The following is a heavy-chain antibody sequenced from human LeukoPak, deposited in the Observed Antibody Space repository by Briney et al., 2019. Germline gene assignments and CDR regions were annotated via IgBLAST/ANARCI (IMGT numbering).Heavy chain of an antibody. Sequence: SETLSLTCAVSGGSISSSNWWSWVSQPPGKGLEWIGEIYHSGSTNYNPSLKSRVTISVDKSKNQFSLKLSSVTAADTAVYYCAIPTYCSSTSCYRAFGYWGQGTLVTVSS. D-gene: IGHD2-2*01. CDR2: IYHSGST. J-gene: IGHJ4*02. V-gene: IGHV4-4*02. CDR1: GGSISSSNW. CDR3: AIPTYCSSTSCYRAFGY.